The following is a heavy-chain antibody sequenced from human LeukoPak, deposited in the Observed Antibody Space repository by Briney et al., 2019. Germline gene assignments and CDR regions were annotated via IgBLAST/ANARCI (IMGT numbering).Heavy chain of an antibody. D-gene: IGHD6-19*01. Sequence: ASVKVSCKASGYTFTSYAMHWVRQAPGQRLEWMGWINAGNGNTKYSQEFQGRVTITRDTSASTAYMELSSLRSEDMAVYYCARFGLGKHIEVAGIPFDIWGQGTMVTVSS. CDR1: GYTFTSYA. CDR2: INAGNGNT. J-gene: IGHJ3*02. V-gene: IGHV1-3*03. CDR3: ARFGLGKHIEVAGIPFDI.